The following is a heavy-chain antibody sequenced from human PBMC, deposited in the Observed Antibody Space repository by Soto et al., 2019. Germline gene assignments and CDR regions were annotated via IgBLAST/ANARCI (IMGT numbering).Heavy chain of an antibody. V-gene: IGHV4-30-4*01. D-gene: IGHD6-25*01. CDR2: IYYSGST. CDR1: GGSISSGDYY. CDR3: ARSIAADGALL. J-gene: IGHJ4*02. Sequence: SETLSLTCTVSGGSISSGDYYWSWIRQPPGKGLEWIGYIYYSGSTYYNPSLKSRVTISVDTSKNQFSLKLSSATAADTAVYYCARSIAADGALLWGQGTLVTVSS.